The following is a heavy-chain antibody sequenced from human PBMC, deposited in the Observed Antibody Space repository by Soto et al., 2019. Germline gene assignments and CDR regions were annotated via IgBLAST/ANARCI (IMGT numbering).Heavy chain of an antibody. CDR2: ISGYNGNT. CDR3: ARDGHWNDLAY. J-gene: IGHJ4*02. D-gene: IGHD1-1*01. V-gene: IGHV1-18*01. CDR1: GYTFTNYG. Sequence: QVQLVQSGPEVKKPGASVKVSCKASGYTFTNYGITWVRQAPGQGLEWMGWISGYNGNTNYAQNLQGRVTLTTDTSTTTAYMEVRSLTSDDTAVYYCARDGHWNDLAYWGQGTLVTVSS.